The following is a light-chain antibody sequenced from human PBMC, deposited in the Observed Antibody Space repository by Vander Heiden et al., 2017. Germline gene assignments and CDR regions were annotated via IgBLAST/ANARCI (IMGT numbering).Light chain of an antibody. J-gene: IGKJ1*01. CDR1: QGIRND. CDR3: LQDDNYPPST. V-gene: IGKV1-6*01. Sequence: AIQMTQSPSSLSASVGDRVTITCRASQGIRNDLGWYQQKPGKAPKLLIYAASSLQSGVPSRFSGSGSGTDFTLTISSLQPEDFATYYCLQDDNYPPSTFGQGTKVEIK. CDR2: AAS.